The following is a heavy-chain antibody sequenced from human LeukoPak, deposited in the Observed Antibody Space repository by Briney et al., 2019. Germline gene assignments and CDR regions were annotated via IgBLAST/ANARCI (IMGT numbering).Heavy chain of an antibody. CDR3: ARSTYCGGDCYPALGY. V-gene: IGHV3-48*02. Sequence: GGSLRLSCAASGFTFSSYSMNWVRQAPGKGLEWVSYISSSNNTIYYADSVKGRFTISRDNAKNSLYLQMDSLRDEDTAVYYCARSTYCGGDCYPALGYWGQGTPVTVSS. CDR1: GFTFSSYS. D-gene: IGHD2-21*02. J-gene: IGHJ4*02. CDR2: ISSSNNTI.